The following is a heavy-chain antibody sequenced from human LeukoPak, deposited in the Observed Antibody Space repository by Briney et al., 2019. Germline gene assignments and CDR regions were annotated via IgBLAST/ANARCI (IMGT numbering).Heavy chain of an antibody. CDR3: AKDPLQKVTYYFDY. J-gene: IGHJ4*02. D-gene: IGHD1-1*01. V-gene: IGHV3-23*01. Sequence: GGSLRLSCAASGFTFSSYAMSWVRQAPGKGLEWVSAIGGSGGSTYYADSVKGRFTISRDNYKNTLYLQMNSLRAEDTAIYYCAKDPLQKVTYYFDYWGQGTLVAVSS. CDR2: IGGSGGST. CDR1: GFTFSSYA.